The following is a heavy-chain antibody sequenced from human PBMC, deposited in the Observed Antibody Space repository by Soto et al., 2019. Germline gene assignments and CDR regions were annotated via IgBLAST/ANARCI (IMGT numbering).Heavy chain of an antibody. CDR2: VSHDGRNT. D-gene: IGHD6-19*01. J-gene: IGHJ4*02. CDR1: GFTFSSNA. CDR3: AKGGRQWLVTSDFNY. V-gene: IGHV3-30*04. Sequence: PGGSLRLSCAASGFTFSSNAIHWVRQAPGKGLEWVAVVSHDGRNTHYADSVKGRFTISRDSSKNTVSLEMTSLRAEDTAVYYCAKGGRQWLVTSDFNYWGQGALVTVSS.